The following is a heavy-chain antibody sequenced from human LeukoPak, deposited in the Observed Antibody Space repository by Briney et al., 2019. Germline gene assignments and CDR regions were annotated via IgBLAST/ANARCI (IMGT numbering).Heavy chain of an antibody. CDR1: GGSISSYY. CDR2: IYYSGST. Sequence: SGTLSLTCTVSGGSISSYYWSWIRQPPGKGLEWIGYIYYSGSTNYNPSLKSRVTISVDTSKNQFSLKLSSVTAADTAVYYCARNPEGRLRGRHFDYWGQGTLVTVSS. CDR3: ARNPEGRLRGRHFDY. V-gene: IGHV4-59*01. D-gene: IGHD3-16*01. J-gene: IGHJ4*02.